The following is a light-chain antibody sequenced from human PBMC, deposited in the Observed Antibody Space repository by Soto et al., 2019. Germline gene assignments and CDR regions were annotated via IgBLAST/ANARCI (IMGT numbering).Light chain of an antibody. Sequence: DIQMTQSPSTLSVFVGDRVTITCRASHSISKYLGWYQQKPGKAPNLLIYDASILESGVPSRFSGSGSGTEFSLTISSLQADDFATYYCQQYKSYTSWTFGQGTKVDIK. CDR3: QQYKSYTSWT. CDR1: HSISKY. CDR2: DAS. V-gene: IGKV1-5*01. J-gene: IGKJ1*01.